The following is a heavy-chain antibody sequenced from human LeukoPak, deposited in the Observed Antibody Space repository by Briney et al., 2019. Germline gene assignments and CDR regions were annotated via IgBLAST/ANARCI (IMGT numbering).Heavy chain of an antibody. D-gene: IGHD6-6*01. CDR2: ISDDAGST. CDR1: GFTFSGYA. CDR3: AKRIEYSSSSPYFAF. Sequence: GGSLRLSCAASGFTFSGYAMSWVRQAPGKGLEWVSAISDDAGSTYHADSVKGRFTISRDNSKNTLYLQMNSLRADDTAVYYCAKRIEYSSSSPYFAFGGQGALVTVSS. V-gene: IGHV3-23*01. J-gene: IGHJ4*02.